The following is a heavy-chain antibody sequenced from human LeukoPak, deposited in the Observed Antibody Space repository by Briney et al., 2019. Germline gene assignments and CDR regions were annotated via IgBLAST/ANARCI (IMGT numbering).Heavy chain of an antibody. Sequence: GGSLRLSCAASGFTFSSYAMHWVRQAPGKGLEWVAVISYDGSNKYYADSVKGRFTISRDNSKNTLYLQMNSLRAEDTAVYYCARDQAGTAYWFDHWGQGTLVTVSS. D-gene: IGHD6-13*01. J-gene: IGHJ5*02. CDR3: ARDQAGTAYWFDH. CDR1: GFTFSSYA. V-gene: IGHV3-30-3*01. CDR2: ISYDGSNK.